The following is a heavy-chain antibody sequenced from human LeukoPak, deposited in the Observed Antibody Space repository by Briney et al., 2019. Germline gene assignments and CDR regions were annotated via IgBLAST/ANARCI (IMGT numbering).Heavy chain of an antibody. Sequence: GGSLRLSCAASGFTFSSYAMSWVRQAPGKGLEWVSAISVSGGSTWSADSVKGRFTISRDNSKYTLYLQMNSLRAEDTALYYCAKGSSGYYYGYFDYWGQGTLVTVSS. V-gene: IGHV3-23*01. D-gene: IGHD3-22*01. CDR1: GFTFSSYA. J-gene: IGHJ4*02. CDR3: AKGSSGYYYGYFDY. CDR2: ISVSGGST.